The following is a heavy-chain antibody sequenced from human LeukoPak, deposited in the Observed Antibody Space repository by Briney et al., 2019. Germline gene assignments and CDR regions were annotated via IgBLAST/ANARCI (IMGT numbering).Heavy chain of an antibody. D-gene: IGHD6-19*01. J-gene: IGHJ3*02. Sequence: PGGSLRLSCAASGFTFSSHGMNWVRQAPGKGLEWVSGISPSGDITYYADSVKGRFTISRDNAKNSLYLQMNSLRAEDTALYYCAREMYASGWLNAFDIWGQGTMVTVSS. CDR2: ISPSGDIT. CDR1: GFTFSSHG. V-gene: IGHV3-23*01. CDR3: AREMYASGWLNAFDI.